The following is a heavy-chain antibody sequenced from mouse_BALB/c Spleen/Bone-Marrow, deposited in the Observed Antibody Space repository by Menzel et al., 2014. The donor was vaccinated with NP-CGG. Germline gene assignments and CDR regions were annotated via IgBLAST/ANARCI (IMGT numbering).Heavy chain of an antibody. CDR1: GYAFGSYW. D-gene: IGHD1-1*01. CDR3: AKAGYGSFDY. CDR2: IYPGDGDT. V-gene: IGHV1-80*01. J-gene: IGHJ2*01. Sequence: VQLQQSGAELVRPGSSVKISCKASGYAFGSYWVNWVRQRPGQGLEWIGQIYPGDGDTNYNGKFKDKATLTADKSSSTAYMQLSSLTSEASAVYFCAKAGYGSFDYWCQGTTLTVSS.